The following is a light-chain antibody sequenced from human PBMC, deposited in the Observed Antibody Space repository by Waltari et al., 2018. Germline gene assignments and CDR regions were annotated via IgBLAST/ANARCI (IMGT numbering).Light chain of an antibody. V-gene: IGLV2-14*01. J-gene: IGLJ2*01. CDR1: TSHIGAFNF. CDR2: DVS. Sequence: TQPASESVSPAQSTPISSAATTSHIGAFNFISWYQQRPGKAPELLVYDVSHRPSGVSTRFSGSKSDNTAALTISGLQAEDEAVYYCSSFSSSTAGIFGGGTKVTVL. CDR3: SSFSSSTAGI.